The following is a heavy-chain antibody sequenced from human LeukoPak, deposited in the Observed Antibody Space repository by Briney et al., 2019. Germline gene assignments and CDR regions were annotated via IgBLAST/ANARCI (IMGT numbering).Heavy chain of an antibody. CDR1: GFTFSSYG. Sequence: GGSLRLSCAASGFTFSSYGMHWVRQAPGKGLEWVAFIRYDGSNKYYADSVKGRFTISRDNSKNMLYLQMNSLRAEDTAVYYCAKDLHDSSGYWPFDIWGQGTMVTVSS. D-gene: IGHD3-22*01. CDR2: IRYDGSNK. J-gene: IGHJ3*02. V-gene: IGHV3-30*02. CDR3: AKDLHDSSGYWPFDI.